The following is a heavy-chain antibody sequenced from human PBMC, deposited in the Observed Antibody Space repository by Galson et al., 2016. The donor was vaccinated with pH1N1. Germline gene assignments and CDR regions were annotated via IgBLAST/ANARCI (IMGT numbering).Heavy chain of an antibody. V-gene: IGHV4-39*01. CDR3: ARQGDFVWFDS. CDR2: IYYTGST. D-gene: IGHD2-21*02. J-gene: IGHJ5*01. Sequence: ETLSLTCTVSGGSISNSSYYWGWIRQPPGKGLVWIGSIYYTGSTYYNPSLKSRVIISVYTSQNQFSLQLTSVTAADTPVYYCARQGDFVWFDSWGQGTLVTVSS. CDR1: GGSISNSSYY.